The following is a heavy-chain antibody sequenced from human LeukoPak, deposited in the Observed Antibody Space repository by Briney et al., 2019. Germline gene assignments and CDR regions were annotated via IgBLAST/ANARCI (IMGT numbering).Heavy chain of an antibody. Sequence: GGSLRLSCAASRFTFSSYGMHWVRQAPGKGLEWVAVISYDGNNRYYADSVKGRFTISRDNSKNTLYLQMNSLRAEDTAVYYCARPSGSYWYFDLWGRGTLVTVSS. CDR2: ISYDGNNR. V-gene: IGHV3-30*03. D-gene: IGHD1-26*01. J-gene: IGHJ2*01. CDR1: RFTFSSYG. CDR3: ARPSGSYWYFDL.